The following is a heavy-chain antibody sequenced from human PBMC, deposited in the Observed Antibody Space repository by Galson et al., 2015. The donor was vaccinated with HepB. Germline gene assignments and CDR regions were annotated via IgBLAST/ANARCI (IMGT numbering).Heavy chain of an antibody. CDR2: ISYDGSNK. Sequence: SLRLSCAASGFTFSSYAMHWVRQAPGKGLEWVAVISYDGSNKYYADSVKGRFTISRDNSKNTLYLQMNSLRAEDTAVYYCARDSATYYDSSGYPYWYFDLWGRGTLVTVSS. CDR1: GFTFSSYA. J-gene: IGHJ2*01. CDR3: ARDSATYYDSSGYPYWYFDL. V-gene: IGHV3-30*04. D-gene: IGHD3-22*01.